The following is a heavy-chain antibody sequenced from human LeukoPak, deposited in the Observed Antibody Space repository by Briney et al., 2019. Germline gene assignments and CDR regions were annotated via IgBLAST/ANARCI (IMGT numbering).Heavy chain of an antibody. V-gene: IGHV3-23*01. J-gene: IGHJ4*02. CDR2: ISGSGGST. D-gene: IGHD1-26*01. Sequence: GGSLRLSCAASGFTFNNYAMSWVRQAPGKGLEWVSTISGSGGSTYYADSVKGRFTISRDNSKNTLYLQMNSLRAEDTAVYYCARERTDFGSLRGDFDYWGQGTLVTVSS. CDR1: GFTFNNYA. CDR3: ARERTDFGSLRGDFDY.